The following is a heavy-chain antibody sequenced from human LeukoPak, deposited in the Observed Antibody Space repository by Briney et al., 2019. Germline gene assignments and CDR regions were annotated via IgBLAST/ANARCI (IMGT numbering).Heavy chain of an antibody. J-gene: IGHJ4*02. V-gene: IGHV3-7*03. D-gene: IGHD1-26*01. Sequence: GGSLRLSCAASGFTFSSYRMSWVRQAPGKGLEWVANINKDGGEKYYVDSVKGRFTISRDNAKNSLYLQMNSLRADDTAVYYCVKDSPPRYSGSPPAYWGQGTLVTVSS. CDR3: VKDSPPRYSGSPPAY. CDR2: INKDGGEK. CDR1: GFTFSSYR.